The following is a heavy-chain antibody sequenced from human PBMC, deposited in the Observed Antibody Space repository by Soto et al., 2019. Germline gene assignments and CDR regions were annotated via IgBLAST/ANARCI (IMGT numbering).Heavy chain of an antibody. J-gene: IGHJ6*02. D-gene: IGHD2-2*01. CDR2: ISSSSSYI. Sequence: GGSLRLSCAASGFTFSSYSMNWVRQAPGKGLEWVSSISSSSSYIYYADSVKGRFTISRDNAKNSLYLQMNSLRAEDTAVYYCAREDIVLVPATDYYGMDVWGQGTTVPVSS. V-gene: IGHV3-21*01. CDR3: AREDIVLVPATDYYGMDV. CDR1: GFTFSSYS.